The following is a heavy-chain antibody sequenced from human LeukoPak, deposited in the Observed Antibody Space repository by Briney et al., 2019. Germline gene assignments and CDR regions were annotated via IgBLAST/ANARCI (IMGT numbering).Heavy chain of an antibody. CDR3: AKSGGGIQLWLRFYFDY. D-gene: IGHD5-18*01. CDR2: ISGSGGST. CDR1: GFTFSSYA. Sequence: GGSLRLSCAASGFTFSSYAMSWVRQAPGKGLEWVSAISGSGGSTYYADSVKGRFTISRDNSKNTLYLQMNSLRAEDTAVYYCAKSGGGIQLWLRFYFDYWGQGTLVTVPS. V-gene: IGHV3-23*01. J-gene: IGHJ4*02.